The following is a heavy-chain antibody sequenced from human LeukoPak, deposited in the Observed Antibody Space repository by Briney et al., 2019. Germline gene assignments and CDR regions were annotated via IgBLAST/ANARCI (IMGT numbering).Heavy chain of an antibody. J-gene: IGHJ4*02. CDR1: GFTFDDYA. Sequence: GGSLRLSCGASGFTFDDYAMHWVRQAPGKGLEWVSGISWNSGSIGYADSVKGRFTISRDNAKNSLYLQMNSLRAEDMALYYCAKGGAVTTLPFDYWGQGTLVTVSS. CDR2: ISWNSGSI. CDR3: AKGGAVTTLPFDY. V-gene: IGHV3-9*03. D-gene: IGHD4-17*01.